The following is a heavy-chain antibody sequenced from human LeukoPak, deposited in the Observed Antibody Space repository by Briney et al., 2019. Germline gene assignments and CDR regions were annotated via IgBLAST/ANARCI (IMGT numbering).Heavy chain of an antibody. CDR3: AKLAKYFYGSETYYFFEH. Sequence: GGSLRLSCAASGFTFSSYWMSWVRQAPGKGLEWVANIKKDGSEKYYVDSVKGRFTISRDNAKTSLYLQMNSLRVEDTAVYYCAKLAKYFYGSETYYFFEHWGQGTPVTASS. V-gene: IGHV3-7*01. CDR1: GFTFSSYW. J-gene: IGHJ4*02. D-gene: IGHD3-10*01. CDR2: IKKDGSEK.